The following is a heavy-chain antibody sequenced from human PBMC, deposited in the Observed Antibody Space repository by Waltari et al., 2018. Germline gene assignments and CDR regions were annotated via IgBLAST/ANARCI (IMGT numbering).Heavy chain of an antibody. V-gene: IGHV4-59*01. D-gene: IGHD2-21*02. CDR2: IYYTGST. CDR1: GGSISGFY. J-gene: IGHJ5*02. CDR3: ARGGGGDWEWFDP. Sequence: QVQLQESGPSLLKPSETLSLLCPVSGGSISGFYCSWVRQPPGKGLDWIGYIYYTGSTNFNPSLKSRVTMSVDTSKNQFSLKLSSVTAADTAFYYCARGGGGDWEWFDPWGQGTLVTVSS.